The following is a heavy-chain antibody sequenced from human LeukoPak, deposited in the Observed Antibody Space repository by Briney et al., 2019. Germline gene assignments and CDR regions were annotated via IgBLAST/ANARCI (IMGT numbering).Heavy chain of an antibody. CDR1: GGSISSSSYY. D-gene: IGHD1-14*01. CDR3: ARPQIGYKPGESSL. Sequence: KSSETLSLTCTVSGGSISSSSYYWGWIRQPPGKGLAWIGNIYYSGSTYYNPSLKSRVTISVDTSKNQFSLRLSSVTAADTAVYYCARPQIGYKPGESSLWGQRTLVTVSS. J-gene: IGHJ4*02. CDR2: IYYSGST. V-gene: IGHV4-39*01.